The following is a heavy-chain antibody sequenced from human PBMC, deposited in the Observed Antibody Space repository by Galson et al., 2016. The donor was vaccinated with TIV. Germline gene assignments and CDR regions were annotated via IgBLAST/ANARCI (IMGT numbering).Heavy chain of an antibody. CDR1: GYSIKSGYY. CDR2: IYESGTT. CDR3: VREGSTVTMHYYFGMDV. J-gene: IGHJ6*02. D-gene: IGHD4-17*01. V-gene: IGHV4-38-2*02. Sequence: SETLSLTCDVSGYSIKSGYYWGWIRQPPGKGLQWIGSIYESGTTYSNPSLKSRLTLSVDTSKNQFSLKLSSVSAADTAVYYCVREGSTVTMHYYFGMDVWGQGTSVTVSS.